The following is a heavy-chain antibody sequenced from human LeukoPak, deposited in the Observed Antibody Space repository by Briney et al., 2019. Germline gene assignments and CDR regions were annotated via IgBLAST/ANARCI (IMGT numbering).Heavy chain of an antibody. CDR3: AKISYYDSSGPFDY. CDR2: IRDDGSNK. Sequence: GGSLRLSCAASGFTFSSYGIHWVRQAPGKGLEWVAFIRDDGSNKYYADSVKGRFTISKDNSKNTLYLQMNSLRAEDTAVYYCAKISYYDSSGPFDYWGQGTLVTVSS. CDR1: GFTFSSYG. J-gene: IGHJ4*02. D-gene: IGHD3-22*01. V-gene: IGHV3-30*02.